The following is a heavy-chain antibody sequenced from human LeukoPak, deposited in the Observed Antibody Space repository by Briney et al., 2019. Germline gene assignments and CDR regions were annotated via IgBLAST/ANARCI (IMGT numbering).Heavy chain of an antibody. D-gene: IGHD2-15*01. CDR1: GYYISTDYY. CDR2: MYHSGDS. J-gene: IGHJ4*02. Sequence: SETLSLTCDVSGYYISTDYYWGWIRQPPGKGLEWVASMYHSGDSYCNPSLKSRVTISVDTSKNQFSLKLDSVTAADTAVYHCARGGAVVAVYFDYWGQGTLVTVSS. V-gene: IGHV4-38-2*01. CDR3: ARGGAVVAVYFDY.